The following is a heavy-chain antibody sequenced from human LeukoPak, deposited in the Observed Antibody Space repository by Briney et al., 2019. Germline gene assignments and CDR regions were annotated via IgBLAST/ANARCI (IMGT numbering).Heavy chain of an antibody. CDR1: GYSFTSYW. Sequence: GESLKISCKGSGYSFTSYWIGWVRQMPGKGLEWMGIIYPGDSDTRYSPSFQGQVTISADKSISTAYLQWSSLKASDTAMYYCARSAYCGGDCYPPDDAFDIWAQGTMVTVSS. J-gene: IGHJ3*02. D-gene: IGHD2-21*01. CDR3: ARSAYCGGDCYPPDDAFDI. V-gene: IGHV5-51*01. CDR2: IYPGDSDT.